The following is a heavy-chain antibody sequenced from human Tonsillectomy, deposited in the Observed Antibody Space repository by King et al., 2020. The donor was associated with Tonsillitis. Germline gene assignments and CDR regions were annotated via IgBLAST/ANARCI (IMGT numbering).Heavy chain of an antibody. Sequence: VQLQESGPGLVKPSETPSLTCSVSGHSISSGYYWGWIRQPPGKGLEWIGSIYHSGSTYYNPSLKSRVTMLVDTSKNQFSLKLRSVTAADTAVYYCVREAPATYWGQGTLVTVSS. J-gene: IGHJ4*02. CDR2: IYHSGST. CDR3: VREAPATY. CDR1: GHSISSGYY. V-gene: IGHV4-38-2*02.